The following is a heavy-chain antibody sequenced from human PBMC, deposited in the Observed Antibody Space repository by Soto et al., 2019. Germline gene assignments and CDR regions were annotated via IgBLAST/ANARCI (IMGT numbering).Heavy chain of an antibody. CDR3: AKSLYNNGWTIPTFDS. CDR2: ISGSGDRT. J-gene: IGHJ4*02. CDR1: GFTFSGYA. D-gene: IGHD6-19*01. V-gene: IGHV3-23*01. Sequence: EVQVLESGGGLVQPGGSLRLSCVASGFTFSGYAMSWVRQAPGKGLEWVSLISGSGDRTYYADSVKGRFTISRENSKNKLYLQMNSLRAEDTAVHYCAKSLYNNGWTIPTFDSWGKGTLVTVSS.